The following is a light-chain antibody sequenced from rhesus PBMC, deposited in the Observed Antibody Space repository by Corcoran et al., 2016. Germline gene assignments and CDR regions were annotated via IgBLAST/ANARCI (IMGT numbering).Light chain of an antibody. Sequence: DIQMTQSPSSLSASVGDKVTITCRASQAISNALAWYQQKPGNAPKLLIYAASTLQTGVPSRFSGIGSGTDFTLTISSLQPEDFAVYYCQQRNSYPPTFGQGTKVEIK. V-gene: IGKV1-33*01. CDR3: QQRNSYPPT. J-gene: IGKJ1*01. CDR1: QAISNA. CDR2: AAS.